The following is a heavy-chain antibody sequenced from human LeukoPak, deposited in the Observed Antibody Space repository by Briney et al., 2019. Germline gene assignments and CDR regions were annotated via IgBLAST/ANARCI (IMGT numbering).Heavy chain of an antibody. D-gene: IGHD4-11*01. V-gene: IGHV1-2*02. CDR3: ARDAIVRDYSNSDY. J-gene: IGHJ4*02. Sequence: ASVKVSCKASGYTFTGYYIHWVRQAPGQGLEWMGWINPNSGGTNYAQKFQGRVAMTRDTSISTAYMELSRLTSDDTAVYYCARDAIVRDYSNSDYWGQGTLVTVSS. CDR2: INPNSGGT. CDR1: GYTFTGYY.